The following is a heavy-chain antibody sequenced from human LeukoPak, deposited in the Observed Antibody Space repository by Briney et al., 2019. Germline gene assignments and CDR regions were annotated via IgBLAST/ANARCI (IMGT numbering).Heavy chain of an antibody. CDR1: GFTFDDYA. CDR3: ARDRGIVVVPAAMHGNWFDA. Sequence: GGSLRLSCAASGFTFDDYAMHWVRQAPGKGLEWVSGISWNSGSIGYADSVKGRFTISRDNAKNSLYLQMNSLRAEDTAVYYCARDRGIVVVPAAMHGNWFDAWGQGTLVTVSS. CDR2: ISWNSGSI. V-gene: IGHV3-9*01. D-gene: IGHD2-2*01. J-gene: IGHJ5*02.